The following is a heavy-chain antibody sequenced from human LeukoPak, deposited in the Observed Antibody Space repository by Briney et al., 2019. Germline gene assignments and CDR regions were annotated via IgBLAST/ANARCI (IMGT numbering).Heavy chain of an antibody. CDR2: IYYSGST. CDR1: GGSISSTTYF. D-gene: IGHD3-16*02. V-gene: IGHV4-39*01. J-gene: IGHJ4*02. Sequence: SETLSLTCTVSGGSISSTTYFWAWIRQPPGKGLEWIANIYYSGSTYYNPSLQSPVTIAMDTSKNQFSLKLYSVTAADTAVYYCARISLRLGELSSNWGQGTLVTVSS. CDR3: ARISLRLGELSSN.